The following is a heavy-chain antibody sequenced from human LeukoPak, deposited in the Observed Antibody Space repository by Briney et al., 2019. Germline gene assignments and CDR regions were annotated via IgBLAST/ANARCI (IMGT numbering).Heavy chain of an antibody. J-gene: IGHJ6*03. CDR2: IYHSGST. V-gene: IGHV4-38-2*01. Sequence: SETLSLTCAVSGYSISSGYYWGWIRQPPEKGLEWIGSIYHSGSTYHNPSLKSRVTTSVDTSKNQFSLKLSSVTAADTAVYYCARHGENPTPEYYYYYYMDVWGKGTTVTVSS. CDR1: GYSISSGYY. CDR3: ARHGENPTPEYYYYYYMDV. D-gene: IGHD1-14*01.